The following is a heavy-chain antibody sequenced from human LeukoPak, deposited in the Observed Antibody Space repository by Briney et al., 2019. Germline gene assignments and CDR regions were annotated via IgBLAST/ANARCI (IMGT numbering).Heavy chain of an antibody. CDR1: GGSISSSY. J-gene: IGHJ4*02. CDR3: ARGLTTFDY. D-gene: IGHD4-11*01. Sequence: PSETLSLTCTVSGGSISSSYWCWIRQPPGKGLEWIGYIYYSGNTNYNPSLKSRVTISIDTSKNQFYLKLNSVTAADTAVYYCARGLTTFDYWGQGTLVTVSS. V-gene: IGHV4-59*01. CDR2: IYYSGNT.